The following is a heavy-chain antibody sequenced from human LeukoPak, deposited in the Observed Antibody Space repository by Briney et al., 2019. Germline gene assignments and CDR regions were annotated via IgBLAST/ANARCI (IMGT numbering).Heavy chain of an antibody. D-gene: IGHD3/OR15-3a*01. J-gene: IGHJ4*02. Sequence: GGSLRLSCAASGFTFSSYEMNWVRQAPGKGLEWVAFIRYDGSNKYYADSVKGRFTISRDNSKNTLYLQMNSLRAEDTAVYYCAKDLNFLTGYVLDYWGQGTLVTVSS. CDR2: IRYDGSNK. V-gene: IGHV3-30*02. CDR3: AKDLNFLTGYVLDY. CDR1: GFTFSSYE.